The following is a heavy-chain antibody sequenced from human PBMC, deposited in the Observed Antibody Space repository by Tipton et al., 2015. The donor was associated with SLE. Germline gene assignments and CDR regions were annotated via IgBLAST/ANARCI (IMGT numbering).Heavy chain of an antibody. J-gene: IGHJ6*02. V-gene: IGHV4-39*07. CDR2: IYYSGST. CDR3: ARDRVGLWFRTNYYYYYGMDV. Sequence: TLSLTCTVSGGSISVSSYYWGWIRQPPGKGLEWIGSIYYSGSTYYNPSLKSRVTISVDTSKNQFSLKLSSVTAADTAVYYCARDRVGLWFRTNYYYYYGMDVWGQGP. CDR1: GGSISVSSYY. D-gene: IGHD3-10*01.